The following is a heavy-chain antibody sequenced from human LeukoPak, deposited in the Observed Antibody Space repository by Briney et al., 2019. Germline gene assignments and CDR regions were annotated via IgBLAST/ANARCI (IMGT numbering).Heavy chain of an antibody. CDR1: GGSINSSNW. CDR2: IFHSGSA. D-gene: IGHD5-12*01. CDR3: ARDRNSNLRLGF. Sequence: SETLSLTCAVSGGSINSSNWWSWVRQPPGKGLEWVGQIFHSGSANYNPSLKSRVTMSVDKSNNQFSLRLSSVTAADTAVYYCARDRNSNLRLGFWGQGALVTVSS. J-gene: IGHJ4*02. V-gene: IGHV4-4*02.